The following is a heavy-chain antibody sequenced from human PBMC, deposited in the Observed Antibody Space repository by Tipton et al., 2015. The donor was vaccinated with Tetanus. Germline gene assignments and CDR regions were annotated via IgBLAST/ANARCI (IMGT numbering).Heavy chain of an antibody. CDR2: IYYSGST. V-gene: IGHV4-39*01. CDR1: RGSISSSNYY. CDR3: ARTSIPAADYCFDY. Sequence: TLSLTCTVSRGSISSSNYYWGWIRQPPGKGLEWIGSIYYSGSTYYNPSLKSRVTISADTSKNQFSLKLSSVTAADTAVYYCARTSIPAADYCFDYWGQGTLVTVS. J-gene: IGHJ4*02. D-gene: IGHD2-2*01.